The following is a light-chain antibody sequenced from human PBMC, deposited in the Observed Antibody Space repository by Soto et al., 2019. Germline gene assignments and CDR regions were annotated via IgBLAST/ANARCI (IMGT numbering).Light chain of an antibody. CDR2: KAS. J-gene: IGKJ1*01. V-gene: IGKV1-5*03. CDR3: QQYNRFSWT. CDR1: QRIDKC. Sequence: DIQMTQSPSTLSASVGDRVTITCRASQRIDKCLAWYQQKPGKAPKLLIYKASILQSGVPSRFSGSGSGTEFTLTISSLQPDDVGSYFCQQYNRFSWTFGQGTKVEIK.